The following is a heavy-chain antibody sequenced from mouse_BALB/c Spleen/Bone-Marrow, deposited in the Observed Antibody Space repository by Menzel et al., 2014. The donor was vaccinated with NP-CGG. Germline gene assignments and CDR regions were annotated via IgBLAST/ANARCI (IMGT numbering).Heavy chain of an antibody. CDR3: ANYYGSSWFAY. CDR2: ISEGGSYT. V-gene: IGHV5-4*02. Sequence: EVMLVESGGGLVKPGGSLKLSCAAPGFTFSDYYMYWVRQTPEKRLEWVATISEGGSYTYYPDSVKGRFTISRDNAKNNLYLQMSSLKSEDTAMYYCANYYGSSWFAYWGQGTLVTVSA. CDR1: GFTFSDYY. D-gene: IGHD1-1*01. J-gene: IGHJ3*01.